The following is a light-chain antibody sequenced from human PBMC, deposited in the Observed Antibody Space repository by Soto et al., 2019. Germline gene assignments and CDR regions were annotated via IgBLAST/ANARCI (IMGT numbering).Light chain of an antibody. J-gene: IGKJ2*01. CDR1: QSLLDSHGYNY. CDR3: IQALETSYT. CDR2: MSS. V-gene: IGKV2-28*01. Sequence: DLVMTQSPLSLPVTPGEAASISCRSSQSLLDSHGYNYLDWYVQKPGQSPKLLIYMSSNRSSGVPDRFSGSGSGTDFTLKISSVEAEDVGVYYCIQALETSYTFGQGTKLEIK.